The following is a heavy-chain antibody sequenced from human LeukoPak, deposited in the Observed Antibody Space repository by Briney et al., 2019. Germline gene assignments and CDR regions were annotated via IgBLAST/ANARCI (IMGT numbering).Heavy chain of an antibody. CDR1: GYTFTSYA. D-gene: IGHD2-15*01. V-gene: IGHV1-2*02. Sequence: ASVKVSCKASGYTFTSYAMNWVRQAPGQGLEWMGWINPNSGGTNYAQKFQGRVTMTRDTSISTAYMELSRLRSDDTAVYYCARDQTGYCSGGSCFNMDVWGKGTTVTVSS. CDR2: INPNSGGT. CDR3: ARDQTGYCSGGSCFNMDV. J-gene: IGHJ6*03.